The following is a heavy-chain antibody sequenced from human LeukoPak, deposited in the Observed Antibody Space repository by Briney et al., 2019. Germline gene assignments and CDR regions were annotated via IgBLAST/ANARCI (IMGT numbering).Heavy chain of an antibody. V-gene: IGHV4-39*01. CDR2: IYYSGNT. J-gene: IGHJ5*02. D-gene: IGHD6-13*01. Sequence: PSETLSLTCAVYGGSFSSYHWGWIRQPPGKGLEWIGSIYYSGNTYYNASLKSRVTISVDTSKNQFSLKLSSVTAADTAVYYCAVYSTSEGWFDPWGQGTLVTVSS. CDR3: AVYSTSEGWFDP. CDR1: GGSFSSYH.